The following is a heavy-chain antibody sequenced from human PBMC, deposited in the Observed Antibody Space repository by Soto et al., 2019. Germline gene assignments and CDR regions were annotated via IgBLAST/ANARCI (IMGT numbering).Heavy chain of an antibody. D-gene: IGHD4-17*01. CDR2: IRSSANNYAT. CDR1: GFPFSGSD. V-gene: IGHV3-73*02. J-gene: IGHJ4*02. CDR3: TRSSYYGDYVN. Sequence: EVQLVESGGGLVQPGGSLKLSCAASGFPFSGSDMPWVRQASGKGLEWVGRIRSSANNYATAYAASVKGRFTISRDDSKKTAYLQMNSLKTEDTAVYYCTRSSYYGDYVNWGQGTLVTVSS.